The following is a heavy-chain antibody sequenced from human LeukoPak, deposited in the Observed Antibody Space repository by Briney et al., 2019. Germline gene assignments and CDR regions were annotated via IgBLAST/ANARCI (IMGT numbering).Heavy chain of an antibody. D-gene: IGHD5-18*01. CDR2: IYYSGST. Sequence: SETLSLTCTVSGGSISSGGYYWSWIRPHPGKGLEWIGYIYYSGSTYYNPSLQSRVSISVDTSKNQFSLKLSSVTAADTAVYYCARRNGYPFFDSWGQGTLVTVSS. J-gene: IGHJ4*02. CDR1: GGSISSGGYY. CDR3: ARRNGYPFFDS. V-gene: IGHV4-31*03.